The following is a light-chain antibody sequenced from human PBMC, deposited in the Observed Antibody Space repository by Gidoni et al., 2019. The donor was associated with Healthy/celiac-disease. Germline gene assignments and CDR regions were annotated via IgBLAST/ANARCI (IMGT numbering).Light chain of an antibody. CDR3: QQRSNWVRT. Sequence: EIVLTQSPATLSLSPGERATRSCRASQSVSSYLAWYQQKPGQAPRLLIYDASNRATGIPARFSGSGSGTDFTLTISSLEPEDFSVYYCQQRSNWVRTFGQGTKLEIK. V-gene: IGKV3-11*01. CDR2: DAS. CDR1: QSVSSY. J-gene: IGKJ2*01.